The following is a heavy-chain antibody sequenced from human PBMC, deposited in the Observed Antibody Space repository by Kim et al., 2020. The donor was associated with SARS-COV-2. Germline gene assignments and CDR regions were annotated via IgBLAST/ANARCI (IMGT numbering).Heavy chain of an antibody. J-gene: IGHJ5*02. D-gene: IGHD1-26*01. Sequence: NPSLKSRVTISVDTSKNQFSLKLNSVTAADTAVYYCARGLGVTLVNWFDPWGQGTLVTVSS. V-gene: IGHV4-30-2*05. CDR3: ARGLGVTLVNWFDP.